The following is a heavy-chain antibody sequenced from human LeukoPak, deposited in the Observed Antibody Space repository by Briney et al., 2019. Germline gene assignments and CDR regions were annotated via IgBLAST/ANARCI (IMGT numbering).Heavy chain of an antibody. D-gene: IGHD3-22*01. J-gene: IGHJ4*02. CDR1: GYTFTSYD. CDR3: ARGTSLVYGSSGRTTNFDY. Sequence: ASVKVSCKASGYTFTSYDINWVRQAPGQGLEWMGWMNPNSGNTVYAQKFQGRVTITRNTSISTAYMELSSLRSEDTAVYYCARGTSLVYGSSGRTTNFDYWGQGTLVTVSS. CDR2: MNPNSGNT. V-gene: IGHV1-8*03.